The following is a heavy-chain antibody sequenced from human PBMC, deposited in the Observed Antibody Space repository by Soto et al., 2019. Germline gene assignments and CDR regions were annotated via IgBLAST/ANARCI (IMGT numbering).Heavy chain of an antibody. Sequence: SETLSLTCTVSGGSISSYYWSWIRQPPGKGLEWIGYIYYSGSTNYNPSLTSRVTISVDTSKNQFSLKLSSVTAADPAVYYCARRYGGTFDYWGQGTLVTVSS. CDR2: IYYSGST. CDR1: GGSISSYY. V-gene: IGHV4-59*08. J-gene: IGHJ4*02. D-gene: IGHD2-15*01. CDR3: ARRYGGTFDY.